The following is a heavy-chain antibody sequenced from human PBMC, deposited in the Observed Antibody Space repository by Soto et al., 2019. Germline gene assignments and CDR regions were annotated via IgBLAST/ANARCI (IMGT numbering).Heavy chain of an antibody. D-gene: IGHD5-12*01. Sequence: SVKVSCKASGGTFSSYAISWVRQAPGQGLEWMGGIIPIFGTANYAQKFQGRVTITADESTSTAYMELSSLRSEDTAVYYCPRGTGKTDGYIGSDYWGQGTLVTVSS. CDR2: IIPIFGTA. V-gene: IGHV1-69*13. CDR3: PRGTGKTDGYIGSDY. CDR1: GGTFSSYA. J-gene: IGHJ4*02.